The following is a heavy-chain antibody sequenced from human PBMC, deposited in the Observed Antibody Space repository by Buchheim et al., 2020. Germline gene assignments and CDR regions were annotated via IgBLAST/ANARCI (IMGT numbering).Heavy chain of an antibody. V-gene: IGHV3-48*03. CDR1: GFTFSSYE. J-gene: IGHJ4*02. D-gene: IGHD6-19*01. Sequence: EVQLVESGGGLVQPGGSLRLSCAASGFTFSSYEMNWVRQAPGKGLEWVSYISSSGSTIYYADSVKGRFTISRDNAKNSLYLQMNSLRAEDTAVYYWARESIAVAGTPEFFDYWGQGTL. CDR3: ARESIAVAGTPEFFDY. CDR2: ISSSGSTI.